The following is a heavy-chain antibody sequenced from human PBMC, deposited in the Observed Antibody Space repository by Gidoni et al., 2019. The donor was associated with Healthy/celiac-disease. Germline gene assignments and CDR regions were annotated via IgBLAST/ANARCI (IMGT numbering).Heavy chain of an antibody. CDR1: AGSFSCYS. D-gene: IGHD2-2*02. CDR2: INHRGST. Sequence: QVHLQQCGAGLLKPSETLSLTCPVYAGSFSCYSCSWIRQPPGKGLEWIGEINHRGSTNYNPSLKSRDTISVDTSKNQFSLKLSSVTAADTAVYYCARLRVDCSSTSCYRGDAFDIWGQGTMVTVSS. V-gene: IGHV4-34*01. CDR3: ARLRVDCSSTSCYRGDAFDI. J-gene: IGHJ3*02.